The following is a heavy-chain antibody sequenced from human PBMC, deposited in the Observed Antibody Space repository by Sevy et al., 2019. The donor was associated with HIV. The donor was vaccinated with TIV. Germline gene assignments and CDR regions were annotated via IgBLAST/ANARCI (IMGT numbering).Heavy chain of an antibody. D-gene: IGHD6-19*01. CDR2: ISSSSSTI. Sequence: GGSLRLSCAASGFTFSSYSMNWVRQAPGKGLEWVSYISSSSSTIYYADSVKGRFTISRDNAKNSLYLQMNSLRAEDTAVYYCARVRSGSGWYWKYYYYYYGMDVWGQGTTVTVSS. J-gene: IGHJ6*02. CDR3: ARVRSGSGWYWKYYYYYYGMDV. V-gene: IGHV3-48*01. CDR1: GFTFSSYS.